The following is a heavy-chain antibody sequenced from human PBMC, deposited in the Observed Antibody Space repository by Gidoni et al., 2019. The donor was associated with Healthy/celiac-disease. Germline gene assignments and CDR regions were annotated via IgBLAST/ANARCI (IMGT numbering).Heavy chain of an antibody. Sequence: EVQLVESGGGLVQPGGSLKLSCAASGFTFSGSAMHWVRQASGKGLEWVGRIRSKANSYATAYAASVKGRFTISRDDSKNTAYLQMNSLKTEDTAVYYCTRHVDDILTGYKKYYYYYGMDVWGQGTTVTVSS. J-gene: IGHJ6*02. CDR2: IRSKANSYAT. CDR3: TRHVDDILTGYKKYYYYYGMDV. CDR1: GFTFSGSA. D-gene: IGHD3-9*01. V-gene: IGHV3-73*02.